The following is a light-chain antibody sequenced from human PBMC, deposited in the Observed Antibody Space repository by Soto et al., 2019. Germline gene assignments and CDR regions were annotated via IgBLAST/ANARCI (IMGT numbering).Light chain of an antibody. V-gene: IGKV3-15*01. CDR1: QSISNH. Sequence: EIVMTQSPATLAVSPGESATLSCRASQSISNHLTWYQQKPGQPPRLLIYGAYTRATGIPARFSGGGSGTEFTLTISNVQSEDFAVYYCQQYSGWPYTFGQGTKLEIK. CDR3: QQYSGWPYT. CDR2: GAY. J-gene: IGKJ2*01.